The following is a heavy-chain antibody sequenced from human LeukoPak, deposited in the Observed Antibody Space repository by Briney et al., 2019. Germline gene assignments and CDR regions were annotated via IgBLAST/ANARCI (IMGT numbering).Heavy chain of an antibody. V-gene: IGHV3-15*07. CDR3: TTEYYDFWSGYYTPAY. CDR1: GFTFSNAW. D-gene: IGHD3-3*01. CDR2: IKSKTDGGTT. J-gene: IGHJ4*02. Sequence: GGSLRLSCAASGFTFSNAWINWVRQAPGKGLEWVGRIKSKTDGGTTDYAAPVKGRFTISRDDSKNTLYLQMNSLKAEDTAVYYCTTEYYDFWSGYYTPAYWGQGTLVTVSS.